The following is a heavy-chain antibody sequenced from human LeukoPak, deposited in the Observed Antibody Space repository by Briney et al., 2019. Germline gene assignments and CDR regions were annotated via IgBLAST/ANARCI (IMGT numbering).Heavy chain of an antibody. CDR2: IIPILGIA. D-gene: IGHD4-23*01. Sequence: SVKVSCKASGGTFSSYAISWVRQAPGQGLEWMGRIIPILGIANYAQKFQGRVTITADKSTSTAYMELSSLRSEDTAVYYCARSPVNYGGNSKREYWGQGTLVTVSS. V-gene: IGHV1-69*04. J-gene: IGHJ4*02. CDR3: ARSPVNYGGNSKREY. CDR1: GGTFSSYA.